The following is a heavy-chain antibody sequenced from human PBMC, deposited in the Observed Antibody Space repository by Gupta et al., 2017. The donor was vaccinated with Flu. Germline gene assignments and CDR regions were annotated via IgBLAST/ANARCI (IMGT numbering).Heavy chain of an antibody. D-gene: IGHD5-18*01. CDR3: TRPAYSTESLDP. J-gene: IGHJ5*02. CDR2: IRTRVYNSTT. CDR1: GFSLSGSA. Sequence: EVQLVESGGGLVQPGASLTPSCAASGFSLSGSAVHWVRQAPGRGLEWVGRIRTRVYNSTTTYIESVRGRFIISRDDSQNRVFLQMSSLRIDDTATYYCTRPAYSTESLDPWGQGTLVTVSS. V-gene: IGHV3-73*02.